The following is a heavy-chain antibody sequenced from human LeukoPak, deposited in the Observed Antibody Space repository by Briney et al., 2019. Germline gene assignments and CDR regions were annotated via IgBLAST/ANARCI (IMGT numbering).Heavy chain of an antibody. CDR2: IGISSGNT. V-gene: IGHV3-48*01. D-gene: IGHD2-2*01. Sequence: GGSLRLSCAASGFTFSSYSTNWVRQAPGKGLEWISYIGISSGNTKYADSVKGRFTISGDKAKNSVYLQMNSLRVEDTAVYYCARDTKYAFDNWGQGTLVTVSS. J-gene: IGHJ4*02. CDR3: ARDTKYAFDN. CDR1: GFTFSSYS.